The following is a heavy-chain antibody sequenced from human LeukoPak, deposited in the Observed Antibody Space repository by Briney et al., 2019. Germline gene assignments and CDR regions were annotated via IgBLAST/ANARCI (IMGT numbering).Heavy chain of an antibody. CDR2: INHSGST. Sequence: PSETLSLTCAVYGGSFSGYYWSWIRQPPGKGLEWVGEINHSGSTNYNPSLKSRDTISVDTSKNQFSLELSSVTAADTAVYYCARGGNIVVVPAAKHNWFDPWGQGTLVTVSS. D-gene: IGHD2-2*01. CDR3: ARGGNIVVVPAAKHNWFDP. J-gene: IGHJ5*02. CDR1: GGSFSGYY. V-gene: IGHV4-34*01.